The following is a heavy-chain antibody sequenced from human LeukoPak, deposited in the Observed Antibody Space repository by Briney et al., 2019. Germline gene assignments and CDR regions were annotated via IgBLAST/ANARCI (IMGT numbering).Heavy chain of an antibody. D-gene: IGHD2-21*02. Sequence: PSETLSLTCTVSGGSISSYYWSWIRQPPGKGREWIGYIFNSGRTNLNPSLRSRATMSVDTSKNQFSLKLSSLTAADTAVYYCAGRQHIVVVTATRGSFDMWGQGTMVTVPS. V-gene: IGHV4-59*01. J-gene: IGHJ3*02. CDR2: IFNSGRT. CDR1: GGSISSYY. CDR3: AGRQHIVVVTATRGSFDM.